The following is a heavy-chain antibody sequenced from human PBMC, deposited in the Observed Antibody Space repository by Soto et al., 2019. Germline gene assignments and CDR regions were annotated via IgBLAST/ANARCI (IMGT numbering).Heavy chain of an antibody. Sequence: AGGSLRLSCAASGFTFSSYGMHWVRQAPGKGLEWVAVISYDGSNKYYAGSVKGRFTISRDNSKNTLYLQMNSLRAEDTAVYYCAKDQGGGYFGHSGAFDIWGQGTMVTVSS. V-gene: IGHV3-30*18. CDR1: GFTFSSYG. J-gene: IGHJ3*02. D-gene: IGHD3-9*01. CDR2: ISYDGSNK. CDR3: AKDQGGGYFGHSGAFDI.